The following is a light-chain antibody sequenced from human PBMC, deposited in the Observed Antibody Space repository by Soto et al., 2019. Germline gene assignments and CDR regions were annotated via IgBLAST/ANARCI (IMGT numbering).Light chain of an antibody. CDR2: AAS. CDR1: QGISSY. Sequence: AIRMTQSPSSLSASTGDRVTITCRASQGISSYLAWYQQKPGKAPKLLIYAASTLLSGVPSRFSGSGSGTDFPLTISCLQSEDFATYYCQQYYSYPWTFGPGTKVEIK. CDR3: QQYYSYPWT. V-gene: IGKV1-8*01. J-gene: IGKJ1*01.